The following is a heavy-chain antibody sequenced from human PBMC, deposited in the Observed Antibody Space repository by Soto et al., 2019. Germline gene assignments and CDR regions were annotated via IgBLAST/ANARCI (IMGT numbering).Heavy chain of an antibody. V-gene: IGHV3-15*07. CDR1: GFSFSNTW. CDR3: AGIWCGSPTTYDY. CDR2: IKRESDGGTA. D-gene: IGHD1-26*01. J-gene: IGHJ4*02. Sequence: EVQLVESGGGSVKPGGSLRLSCAASGFSFSNTWMNWVRQAPGKGLEWVGHIKRESDGGTADYAAPVKGRFTISRDDSKNTLYLQMNRLKSDDTAVYYCAGIWCGSPTTYDYWGQGTLVSVSS.